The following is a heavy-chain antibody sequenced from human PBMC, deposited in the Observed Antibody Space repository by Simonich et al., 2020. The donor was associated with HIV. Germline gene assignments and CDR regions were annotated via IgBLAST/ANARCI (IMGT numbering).Heavy chain of an antibody. CDR3: ARGGKHNFWSGHDGFDI. J-gene: IGHJ3*02. D-gene: IGHD3-3*01. CDR1: GYTFTNYA. CDR2: VRTFGGDT. V-gene: IGHV1-18*01. Sequence: QIQLVQSGAEVKKPGASVKVSCKASGYTFTNYAISWVRQAPGQGLEWMGWVRTFGGDTKYSQNLQGRVTMTTDTSTTTVYMELRSLRSDDTAIYYCARGGKHNFWSGHDGFDIWGQGTMVTVSS.